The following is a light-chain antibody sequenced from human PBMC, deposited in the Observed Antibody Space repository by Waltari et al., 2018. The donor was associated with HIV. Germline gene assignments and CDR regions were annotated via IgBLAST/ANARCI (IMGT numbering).Light chain of an antibody. V-gene: IGLV1-44*01. CDR1: GSNIGSHN. Sequence: QSVLTQSPSASGTPGQRATISCSGSGSNIGSHNVHWYQQVPGTAPKLLSYRNTRRPSGVPDRFSGSKSGASASLAISGLQSEDEADYYCAAWDDSLNGPVFGGGTRLTVL. CDR2: RNT. J-gene: IGLJ2*01. CDR3: AAWDDSLNGPV.